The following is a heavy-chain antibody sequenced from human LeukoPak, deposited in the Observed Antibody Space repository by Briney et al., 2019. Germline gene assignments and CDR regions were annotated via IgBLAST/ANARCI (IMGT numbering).Heavy chain of an antibody. J-gene: IGHJ3*02. V-gene: IGHV3-74*01. CDR2: ITSDGSST. D-gene: IGHD2-15*01. CDR1: GFTFSSYW. CDR3: ARVLYYTSGNTGAFDI. Sequence: PGGSLRLSCAASGFTFSSYWMHWVRQAPGKGLVWVSRITSDGSSTSHADSVKGRFTISRDNAENTLYLQMNSLRAADTAVYYCARVLYYTSGNTGAFDIWGQGTMVTVSS.